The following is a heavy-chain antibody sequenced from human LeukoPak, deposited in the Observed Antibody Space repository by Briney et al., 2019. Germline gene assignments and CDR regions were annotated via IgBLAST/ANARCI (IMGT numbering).Heavy chain of an antibody. D-gene: IGHD3-16*01. V-gene: IGHV3-43D*03. CDR1: GFTFDDYA. CDR2: ISWDGGST. Sequence: PGGSLRLSCAASGFTFDDYAMHWVRQAPGKGLEWVSLISWDGGSTYYADSVKGRLTISRDDSKNSLYLQMNSLRAEDTALYYCAMVGEGDAFDIWGQGTMVTVSS. J-gene: IGHJ3*02. CDR3: AMVGEGDAFDI.